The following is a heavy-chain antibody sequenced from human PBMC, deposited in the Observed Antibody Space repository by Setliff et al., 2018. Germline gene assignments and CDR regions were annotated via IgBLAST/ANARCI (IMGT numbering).Heavy chain of an antibody. J-gene: IGHJ4*02. CDR3: VGAGTYSY. CDR2: ISSRLSDE. D-gene: IGHD3-10*01. V-gene: IGHV3-21*01. Sequence: GGSLRLSCAASGFTFSTYSMNWVRQAPGKGLEWVSSISSRLSDEYYVDSVKGRFTISRDNAKNSLSLQMNSLRTEDTAVYYCVGAGTYSYWGQGTLVTVSS. CDR1: GFTFSTYS.